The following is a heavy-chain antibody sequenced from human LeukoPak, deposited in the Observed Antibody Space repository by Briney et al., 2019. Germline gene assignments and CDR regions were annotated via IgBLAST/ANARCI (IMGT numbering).Heavy chain of an antibody. CDR1: GASISSSIYY. CDR3: ARNYYGSGRRDY. CDR2: IYYSGST. Sequence: SETLSLTCTVAGASISSSIYYWGWIRQPPGKGLEWIGSIYYSGSTYYNPSLKSRVTISVDTSKNQFSLKLTSVTAADTALYYCARNYYGSGRRDYWGQGTLVTVSS. V-gene: IGHV4-39*01. J-gene: IGHJ4*02. D-gene: IGHD3-10*01.